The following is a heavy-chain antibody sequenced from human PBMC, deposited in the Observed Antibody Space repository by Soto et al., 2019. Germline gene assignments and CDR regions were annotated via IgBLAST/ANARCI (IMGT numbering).Heavy chain of an antibody. CDR3: ASLGFRLGRIAARPQADPYYYAMDV. CDR2: IYNSGGP. Sequence: QVQLQESGPGLVKPSETLSLTCTVSGGSVSSGSYSWRWIRQPPGKGLEWIGYIYNSGGPNYTPSLKRRDSTSVDASKNQLPLKRRSVPAADTAVYYWASLGFRLGRIAARPQADPYYYAMDVWGQGTTVTVSS. J-gene: IGHJ6*02. D-gene: IGHD6-6*01. V-gene: IGHV4-61*01. CDR1: GGSVSSGSYS.